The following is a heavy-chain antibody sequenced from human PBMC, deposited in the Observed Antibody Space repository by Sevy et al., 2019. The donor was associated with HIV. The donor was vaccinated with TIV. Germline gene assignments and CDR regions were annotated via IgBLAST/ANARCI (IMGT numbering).Heavy chain of an antibody. J-gene: IGHJ4*01. CDR3: ASDKYYYVSGSFDY. Sequence: ASVKVSCKASGGIFRSNAISWVRQAPGQGLEWMGGIIAVLGTTNYARKFQGRVTVSADESRSTAYMELSSLRSEDTAVYYCASDKYYYVSGSFDYWGQGTQVTVSS. V-gene: IGHV1-69*13. CDR1: GGIFRSNA. CDR2: IIAVLGTT. D-gene: IGHD3-10*01.